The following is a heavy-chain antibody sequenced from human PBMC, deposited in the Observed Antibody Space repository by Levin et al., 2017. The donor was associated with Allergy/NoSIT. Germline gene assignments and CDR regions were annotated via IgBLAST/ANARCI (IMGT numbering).Heavy chain of an antibody. CDR2: VHYSGST. CDR3: AREAAMGGSWRFDS. J-gene: IGHJ4*02. V-gene: IGHV4-39*07. Sequence: ESLKISCTVSGGSISHTLYYWGWIRQTPEKGLEWIANVHYSGSTYYNPPLKSRVTISVDTPKNQFSLRVTSVTAADTAVYFCAREAAMGGSWRFDSWGQGTRVTVSS. CDR1: GGSISHTLYY. D-gene: IGHD6-19*01.